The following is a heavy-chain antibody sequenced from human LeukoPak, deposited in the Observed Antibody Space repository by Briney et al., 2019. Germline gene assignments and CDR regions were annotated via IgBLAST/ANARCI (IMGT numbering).Heavy chain of an antibody. D-gene: IGHD3-22*01. CDR3: ARDRGGYYGAFDI. V-gene: IGHV4-59*01. Sequence: SETLSLTCTVSGGSISSYYWSWIRQPPGKGLEWIGYIYYCGSTNYNPSLKSRVTISVDTSKNQFSLKLSSVTAADTAVYYCARDRGGYYGAFDIWGQGTMVTVSS. CDR1: GGSISSYY. CDR2: IYYCGST. J-gene: IGHJ3*02.